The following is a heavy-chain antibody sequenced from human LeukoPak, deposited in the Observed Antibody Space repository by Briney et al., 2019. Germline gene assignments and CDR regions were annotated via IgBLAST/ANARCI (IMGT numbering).Heavy chain of an antibody. CDR3: ARAPPYYYGSGSSLDY. D-gene: IGHD3-10*01. CDR1: GFTFSSYG. J-gene: IGHJ4*02. Sequence: GGSLRLSCAASGFTFSSYGMHWVRQAPGKGLGWVAFIRYDGSNKYYADSVKGRFTISRDNAKNSLYLQMNSLRAEDTAVYYCARAPPYYYGSGSSLDYWGQGTLVTVST. CDR2: IRYDGSNK. V-gene: IGHV3-30*02.